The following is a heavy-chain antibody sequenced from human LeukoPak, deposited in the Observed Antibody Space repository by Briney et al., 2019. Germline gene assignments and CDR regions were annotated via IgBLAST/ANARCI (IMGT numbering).Heavy chain of an antibody. J-gene: IGHJ6*02. CDR3: AKDANLKKFSGMDV. CDR1: GFTSSSYA. Sequence: SGGSLRLSRAASGFTSSSYAMSWVRQAPGKGLEWVSGISGSGGSTYYADSVKGRFTISRDNSKNTLYLQMNSLRAEDTAVYYCAKDANLKKFSGMDVWGQGTTVTVSS. V-gene: IGHV3-23*01. CDR2: ISGSGGST.